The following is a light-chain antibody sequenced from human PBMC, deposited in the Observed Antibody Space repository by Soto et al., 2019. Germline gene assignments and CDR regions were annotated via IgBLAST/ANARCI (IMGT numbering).Light chain of an antibody. CDR1: SSDVGSYNY. J-gene: IGLJ3*02. CDR2: GAS. CDR3: TSYTSSSTIRV. V-gene: IGLV2-14*01. Sequence: QSALTQPASVSGSPGQSITISCTGTSSDVGSYNYVSWYHQHPGKAPKLIIFGASNRPSGVSNRFSGSKSANTASLTISGLQAEEEADDYCTSYTSSSTIRVFGGGTKLTVL.